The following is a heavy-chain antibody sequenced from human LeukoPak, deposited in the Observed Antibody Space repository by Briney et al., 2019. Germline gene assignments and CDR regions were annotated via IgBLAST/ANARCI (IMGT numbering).Heavy chain of an antibody. D-gene: IGHD3-3*01. CDR3: ARYVGGYYDFWSGYFGGMDV. CDR2: INTNTGNP. CDR1: GYTFTSYA. V-gene: IGHV7-4-1*02. J-gene: IGHJ6*03. Sequence: ASVKVSCKASGYTFTSYAMNWVRQAPGQGLEWMGWINTNTGNPTYAQGFTGRFVFSLDTSVSTAYLQISSLKAEDTAVYYCARYVGGYYDFWSGYFGGMDVWGKGTTVTVSS.